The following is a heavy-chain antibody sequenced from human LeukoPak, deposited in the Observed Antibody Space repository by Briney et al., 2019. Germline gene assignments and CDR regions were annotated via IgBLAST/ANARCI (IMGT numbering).Heavy chain of an antibody. CDR2: IRYDGSNK. V-gene: IGHV3-30*02. CDR1: GFTFSSYG. J-gene: IGHJ4*02. CDR3: AKWVAYLSG. Sequence: GGSLRLSCAASGFTFSSYGMQWVRLAPGKGLEWVAFIRYDGSNKYYADSVKGRFTISRDNSKNTLYLQVNSLRAEDTAVYYCAKWVAYLSGWGQGTLVTVSS. D-gene: IGHD3-16*01.